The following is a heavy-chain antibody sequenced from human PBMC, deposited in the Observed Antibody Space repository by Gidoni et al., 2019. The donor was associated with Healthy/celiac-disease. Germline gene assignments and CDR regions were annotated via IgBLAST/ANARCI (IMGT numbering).Heavy chain of an antibody. Sequence: QVQLQESGPGLVKPSETLSLTCTVSGGSISSYYWSWIRQPAGKGLEWIGRIYTSGSTNYNPSLKSRVTMSVDTSKNQFSLKLSSVTAADTAVYYCARDGRVVVPALRGYMDVWGKGTTVTVSS. D-gene: IGHD2-2*01. CDR3: ARDGRVVVPALRGYMDV. CDR1: GGSISSYY. J-gene: IGHJ6*03. V-gene: IGHV4-4*07. CDR2: IYTSGST.